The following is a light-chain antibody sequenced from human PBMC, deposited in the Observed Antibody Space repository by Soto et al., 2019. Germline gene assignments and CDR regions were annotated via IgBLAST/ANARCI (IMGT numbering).Light chain of an antibody. CDR1: QSVGRN. V-gene: IGKV3-15*01. CDR3: QQYNKWPYT. CDR2: GTS. Sequence: EIVMTQSPVALSVSPGESAALSCRASQSVGRNFAWYQQSPGQAPRVLIYGTSTMHTGVPARFSGSGSGTDFTLTISSLQSEDFAAYYCQQYNKWPYTFGQGTRLEIK. J-gene: IGKJ2*01.